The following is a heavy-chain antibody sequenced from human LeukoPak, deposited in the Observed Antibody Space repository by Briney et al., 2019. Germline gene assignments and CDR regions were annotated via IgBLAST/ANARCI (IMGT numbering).Heavy chain of an antibody. J-gene: IGHJ5*02. CDR3: AKDGRFTPSGWFDP. V-gene: IGHV3-23*01. CDR1: GFAFSRYA. CDR2: IIGSGGST. D-gene: IGHD1-26*01. Sequence: GALRLSCAASGFAFSRYAMSWGRQAPGKGLEWGSGIIGSGGSTYYSDSVIGRFTISRENSKNKLELKRKSLRAEDTAVYYCAKDGRFTPSGWFDPWGQGTLVTVSS.